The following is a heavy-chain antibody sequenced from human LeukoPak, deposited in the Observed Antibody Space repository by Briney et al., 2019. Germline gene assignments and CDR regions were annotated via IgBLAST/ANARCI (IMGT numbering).Heavy chain of an antibody. V-gene: IGHV4-39*01. CDR2: IYYSGNT. CDR1: GGSITSRSYY. J-gene: IGHJ5*02. D-gene: IGHD3-3*01. Sequence: ASETLCLTRTDSGGSITSRSYYGGWIRQPPGKGLEWIGSIYYSGNTYYNPSLKSRVTISVDTSKNQFSLNLNSVTAADTAVYYCARRKGADFWSGHHNWFDPWGQETLVTVSS. CDR3: ARRKGADFWSGHHNWFDP.